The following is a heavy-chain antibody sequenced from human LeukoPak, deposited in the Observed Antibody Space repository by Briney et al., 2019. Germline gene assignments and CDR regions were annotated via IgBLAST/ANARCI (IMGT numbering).Heavy chain of an antibody. J-gene: IGHJ4*02. Sequence: GRSPRLSCAASGFTFSSYAMHWVRQAPGKGLEWVAVISYDGSNKYYADSVKGRFTISRDNSKNTLYLQMNSLRAEDTAVYYCTKQLVPNYFDYWGQGTLVTVSS. D-gene: IGHD6-6*01. CDR3: TKQLVPNYFDY. V-gene: IGHV3-30-3*01. CDR2: ISYDGSNK. CDR1: GFTFSSYA.